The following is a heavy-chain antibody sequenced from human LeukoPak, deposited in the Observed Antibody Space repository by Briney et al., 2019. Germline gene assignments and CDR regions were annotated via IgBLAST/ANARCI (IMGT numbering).Heavy chain of an antibody. CDR3: ARDQLPITMVRGDKDAFDI. CDR2: ISAYNGNT. J-gene: IGHJ3*02. D-gene: IGHD3-10*01. V-gene: IGHV1-18*01. CDR1: GYTFTSYG. Sequence: ASVKVSCKASGYTFTSYGISWVRQAPGQGLEWMGWISAYNGNTNYAQKLQGRVTMTTDTSTSTAYMELRSLRSDDTAVYYCARDQLPITMVRGDKDAFDIWGQGTMVTVSS.